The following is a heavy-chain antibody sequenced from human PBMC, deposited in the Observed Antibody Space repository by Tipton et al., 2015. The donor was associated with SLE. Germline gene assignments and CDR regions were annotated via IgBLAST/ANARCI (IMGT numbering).Heavy chain of an antibody. D-gene: IGHD6-13*01. Sequence: TLSLTCAVYGGSFSGYYWSWIRQPAGKGLEWIGYIYTSGSTNYNPSLKSRVTISVDTSKNQFSLKLSSVTAADTAVYYCASRYSSSSFDYWGQGTLVTVSS. CDR3: ASRYSSSSFDY. CDR1: GGSFSGYY. V-gene: IGHV4-4*09. CDR2: IYTSGST. J-gene: IGHJ4*02.